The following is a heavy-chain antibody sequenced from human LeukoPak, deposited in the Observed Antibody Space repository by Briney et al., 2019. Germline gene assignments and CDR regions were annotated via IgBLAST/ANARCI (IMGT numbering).Heavy chain of an antibody. CDR3: ARALPNYCDSSGPPT. CDR2: INPSGGST. V-gene: IGHV1-46*01. CDR1: GYTFTSYY. J-gene: IGHJ5*02. D-gene: IGHD3-22*01. Sequence: ASVKVSCKASGYTFTSYYMHWVRQAPGQGLEWMGIINPSGGSTSYAQKFQGRVTMTRDMSTSTVYMELSSLRSEDTAVYYCARALPNYCDSSGPPTWGQGTLVTVSS.